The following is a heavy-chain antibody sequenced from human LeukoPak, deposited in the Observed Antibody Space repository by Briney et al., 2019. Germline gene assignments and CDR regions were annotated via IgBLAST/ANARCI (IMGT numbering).Heavy chain of an antibody. Sequence: GGSLRLSCAASGFTFSSYAMSWVRQAPGKWLEWVSAISGSGGSTYYADSVKGRFTISRDNSKNTLYLQMNSLRAEDTAVYYCAKDVTSEWLRPVFDYWGQGTLVTVSS. CDR1: GFTFSSYA. CDR3: AKDVTSEWLRPVFDY. V-gene: IGHV3-23*01. J-gene: IGHJ4*02. CDR2: ISGSGGST. D-gene: IGHD5-12*01.